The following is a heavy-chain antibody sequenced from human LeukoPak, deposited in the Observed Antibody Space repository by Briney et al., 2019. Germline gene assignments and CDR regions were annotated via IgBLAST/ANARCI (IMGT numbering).Heavy chain of an antibody. D-gene: IGHD1-26*01. V-gene: IGHV3-30-3*01. Sequence: GGSLRLSCAASGFTFSSYAMHWVRQAPGKGLEWVAVISYDGSNKYYADSVKGRFTISRDNAKNSLYLQMNSLRAEDTAVYYCARDSGQLLPFDYWGQGTLVTVSS. CDR1: GFTFSSYA. CDR3: ARDSGQLLPFDY. J-gene: IGHJ4*02. CDR2: ISYDGSNK.